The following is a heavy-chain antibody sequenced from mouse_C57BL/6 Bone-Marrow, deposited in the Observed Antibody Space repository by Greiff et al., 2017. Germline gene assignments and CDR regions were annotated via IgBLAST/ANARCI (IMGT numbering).Heavy chain of an antibody. CDR1: GYTFTSYG. CDR2: IYPRSGNT. J-gene: IGHJ2*01. D-gene: IGHD2-2*01. Sequence: LVESGAELARPGASVKLSCKASGYTFTSYGISWVKQRTGQGLEWIGEIYPRSGNTYYNEKFKGKATLTADKSSSTAYMELRSLTSEDSAVYFCARGWGYDPYYFDYWGQGTTLTVSS. CDR3: ARGWGYDPYYFDY. V-gene: IGHV1-81*01.